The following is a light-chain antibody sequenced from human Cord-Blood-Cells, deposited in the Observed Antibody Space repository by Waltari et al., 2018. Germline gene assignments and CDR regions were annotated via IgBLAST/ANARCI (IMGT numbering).Light chain of an antibody. CDR3: QQYNNWLFT. J-gene: IGKJ3*01. CDR1: QSVSSN. Sequence: EIVMTQSPATLSVSPGERATLSCRASQSVSSNLDWYQQKPGQAPRLLIYGASTRATGIPARFSGSGSGTEFTLTISSLQSEDFAVYYCQQYNNWLFTFGPGTKVDIK. CDR2: GAS. V-gene: IGKV3-15*01.